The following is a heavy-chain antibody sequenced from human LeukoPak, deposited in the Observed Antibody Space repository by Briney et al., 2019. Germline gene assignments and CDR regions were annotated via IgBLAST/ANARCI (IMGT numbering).Heavy chain of an antibody. V-gene: IGHV3-30*18. Sequence: PGRSLRLSCAASGFTFSSYGMHWVRQAPGKGLEWVAVISYDGSNKYYADSVKGRFTISRDNSKSTLYLQMNSLRAEDTAVYYCAKEISPYGDFDYWGQGTLVTVSS. J-gene: IGHJ4*02. D-gene: IGHD4-17*01. CDR1: GFTFSSYG. CDR2: ISYDGSNK. CDR3: AKEISPYGDFDY.